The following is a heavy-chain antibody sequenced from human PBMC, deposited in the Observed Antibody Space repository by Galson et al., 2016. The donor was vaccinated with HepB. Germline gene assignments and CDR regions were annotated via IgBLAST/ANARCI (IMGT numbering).Heavy chain of an antibody. Sequence: SLRLSCAASGFTVSNNYMTWVRQAPGKGLEWVSLLYSGGSTYYADSVKGRFTISRDNSKNTVYLQMNSLRSEDTAKYYCAGSFVVGTTTVIDDVWGQGTLVTVS. D-gene: IGHD2-21*02. CDR1: GFTVSNNY. V-gene: IGHV3-53*05. CDR3: AGSFVVGTTTVIDDV. J-gene: IGHJ3*01. CDR2: LYSGGST.